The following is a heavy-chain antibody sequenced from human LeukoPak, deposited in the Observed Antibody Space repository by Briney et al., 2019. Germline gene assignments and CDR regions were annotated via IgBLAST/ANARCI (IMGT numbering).Heavy chain of an antibody. CDR3: TTIGGPGVTTPRN. J-gene: IGHJ4*02. Sequence: PGRSLRLSCAVSGFTFSDAWMSWVRQAPGKGLEWVGRIKSEGDGGTTEYGAPVKGRFTISRDDSTHMLYLQMNSLKADDTAVYYCTTIGGPGVTTPRNWGRGTLVTVSS. CDR2: IKSEGDGGTT. D-gene: IGHD3-10*01. CDR1: GFTFSDAW. V-gene: IGHV3-15*01.